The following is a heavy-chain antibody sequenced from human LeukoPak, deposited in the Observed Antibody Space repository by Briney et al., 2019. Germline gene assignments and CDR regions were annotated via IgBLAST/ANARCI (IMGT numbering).Heavy chain of an antibody. V-gene: IGHV3-30*02. D-gene: IGHD2-15*01. Sequence: GGSLRLSCAASGFTFSNYGMHWVRQAPGKGLEWVAFIHYDGSNKYYADSVKGRFTLSRDNSKNTLYLQMNSLRPEDTAVYYCAVDIVVVEAATEEGDYWGQGTLVTVSS. CDR2: IHYDGSNK. CDR3: AVDIVVVEAATEEGDY. CDR1: GFTFSNYG. J-gene: IGHJ4*02.